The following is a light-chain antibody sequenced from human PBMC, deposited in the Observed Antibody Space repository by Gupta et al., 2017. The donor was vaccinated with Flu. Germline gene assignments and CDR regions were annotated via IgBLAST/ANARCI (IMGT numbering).Light chain of an antibody. CDR2: DES. CDR3: RQRRNWPT. Sequence: SPGILSLSPGKRATISCRGSQNVDDCSAWYQQKPGHGRRHLFYDESKTATGTPDRFSGSGCATDFTLPISSLEHEDSAVYFNRQRRNWPTFGQGTKLEIK. V-gene: IGKV3-11*01. J-gene: IGKJ2*01. CDR1: QNVDDC.